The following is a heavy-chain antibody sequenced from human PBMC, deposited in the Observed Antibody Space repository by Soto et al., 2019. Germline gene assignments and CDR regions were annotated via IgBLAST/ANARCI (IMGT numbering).Heavy chain of an antibody. CDR1: GYSFTSLD. V-gene: IGHV1-8*01. Sequence: QVQLVQSGAEVREPGASVKVSCKASGYSFTSLDINWVRQTAGQGLEWMGWMQPSTGRTGYAQKFQGRVTMTKDTSINTAYIELTTLTSDDTDFYYCAPGVSAGVDYWGQGTLVTVSS. D-gene: IGHD1-26*01. CDR2: MQPSTGRT. J-gene: IGHJ4*02. CDR3: APGVSAGVDY.